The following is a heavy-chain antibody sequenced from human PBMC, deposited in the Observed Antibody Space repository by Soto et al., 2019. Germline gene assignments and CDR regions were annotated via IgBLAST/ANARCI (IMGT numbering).Heavy chain of an antibody. D-gene: IGHD1-26*01. CDR2: INPNSGGT. CDR1: GYTFTGCY. J-gene: IGHJ6*02. Sequence: QVQLVQSGAEVKKPGASVKVSCKASGYTFTGCYMHWVRQAPGQGLEWMGWINPNSGGTNYAQKFQGWVTMTRDTSISTAYMELSRLRSDDTAVYYCARGEQIASGYYYYGMDVWGQGTTVTVSS. CDR3: ARGEQIASGYYYYGMDV. V-gene: IGHV1-2*04.